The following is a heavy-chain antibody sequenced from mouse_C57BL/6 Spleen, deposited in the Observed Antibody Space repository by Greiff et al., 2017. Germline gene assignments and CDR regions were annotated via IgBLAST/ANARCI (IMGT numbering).Heavy chain of an antibody. CDR3: TNWLYYCAMDY. V-gene: IGHV6-3*01. J-gene: IGHJ4*01. CDR1: GFTFSNYW. CDR2: IRLKSDNYAT. D-gene: IGHD4-1*01. Sequence: EVKLVESGGGLVQPGGSMKLSCVASGFTFSNYWMNWVRQSPEKGLEWVAQIRLKSDNYATHYAESVKGRFTISRDDSKSSVYLQMNNLRAEDTGSYCCTNWLYYCAMDYWGQGTSVTVSS.